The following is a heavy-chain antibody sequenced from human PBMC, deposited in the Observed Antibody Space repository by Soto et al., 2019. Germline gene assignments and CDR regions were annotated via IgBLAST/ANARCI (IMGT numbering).Heavy chain of an antibody. Sequence: EVQLVESGGGLVQPGGSLRLSCAASGFTVTSSYISWVRQAPGKRLEWFSTIYSSGSTYYADSVRGRFIISRYIVENKVDLQLNSLTVEDTAVYYCAREASGSGWWYQGSFESWGQGTLVTVYS. CDR3: AREASGSGWWYQGSFES. CDR2: IYSSGST. CDR1: GFTVTSSY. D-gene: IGHD6-19*01. J-gene: IGHJ5*01. V-gene: IGHV3-66*01.